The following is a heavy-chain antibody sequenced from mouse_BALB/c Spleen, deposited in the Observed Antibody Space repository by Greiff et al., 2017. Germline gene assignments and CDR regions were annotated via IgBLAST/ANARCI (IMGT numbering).Heavy chain of an antibody. V-gene: IGHV2-6-4*01. CDR1: GFSLSRYS. Sequence: VKLMESGPGLVAPSQSLSITCTVSGFSLSRYSVHWVRQPPGKGLEWLGMIWGGGSTDYNSALKSRLSISKDNSKSQVFLKMNSLQTDDTAMYYCARDGYYVGWYFDVWGAGTTVTVSS. CDR2: IWGGGST. CDR3: ARDGYYVGWYFDV. J-gene: IGHJ1*01. D-gene: IGHD2-3*01.